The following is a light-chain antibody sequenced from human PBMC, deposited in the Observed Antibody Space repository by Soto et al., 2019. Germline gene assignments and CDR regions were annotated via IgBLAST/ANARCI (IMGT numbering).Light chain of an antibody. CDR1: SSDVGGYNA. J-gene: IGLJ1*01. CDR2: EVT. CDR3: NSFRVNRLYV. V-gene: IGLV2-14*01. Sequence: QSVLAQPASVSGSPGQTITISCTGTSSDVGGYNAVSWYQHPPGKAPKLIIYEVTHRPAGISDRFSASKSGNTASLTISGLQAEDEADYYCNSFRVNRLYVFGTGTKVTVL.